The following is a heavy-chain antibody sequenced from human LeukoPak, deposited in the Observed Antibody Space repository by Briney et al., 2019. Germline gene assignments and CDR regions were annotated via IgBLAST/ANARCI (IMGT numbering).Heavy chain of an antibody. D-gene: IGHD1-26*01. CDR3: ARDPYSGSYGNDYYYYMDV. Sequence: GGSLRLSCAASGFTFSSYNMNWVRQAPGEGLEWVSSITSSSTYIYYADSVRGRFTISRDNARNSLYLQMNSLRAEDTAVYYCARDPYSGSYGNDYYYYMDVWGKGTTVTISS. CDR1: GFTFSSYN. V-gene: IGHV3-21*01. J-gene: IGHJ6*03. CDR2: ITSSSTYI.